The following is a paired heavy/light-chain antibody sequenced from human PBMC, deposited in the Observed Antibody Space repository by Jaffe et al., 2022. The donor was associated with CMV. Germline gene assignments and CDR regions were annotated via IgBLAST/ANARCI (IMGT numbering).Heavy chain of an antibody. CDR1: GDSISRYY. V-gene: IGHV4-59*01. D-gene: IGHD2-2*01. CDR3: AKLNPVPVPASSYYYHYLDV. J-gene: IGHJ6*03. CDR2: IYYTGST. Sequence: QVRLQESGPGLVKPSETLSLTCTVSGDSISRYYWSWIRQPPGKGLEWVGYIYYTGSTNYNPSLGSRVALSLDTSKNQFSLQLRSVTAADTAVYYCAKLNPVPVPASSYYYHYLDVWGKGTTVAVSS.
Light chain of an antibody. J-gene: IGKJ1*01. CDR3: MQTLQTRT. V-gene: IGKV2-28*01. CDR2: MGS. CDR1: QSLLHRNGQYY. Sequence: DIVVTQSPDSLPVNPGEPASISCRSSQSLLHRNGQYYLDWYLQKPGQSPQVLIYMGSNRAPGVPDRFSGSGAGTDFTLKISRVEAEDVGVYYCMQTLQTRTFGQGTKVEIK.